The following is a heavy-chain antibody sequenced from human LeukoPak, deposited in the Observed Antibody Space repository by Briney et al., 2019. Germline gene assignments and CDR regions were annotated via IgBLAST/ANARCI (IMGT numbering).Heavy chain of an antibody. Sequence: SETLSLTCTVSGGSISSSSYYWGWIRQPPGEGLEWIGSIYYSGSTYYNPSLKSRATISVDTSKSQFSLNLRSVTAADTAVYYCARQVSDYYYYYIDVWGRGTAVTVSS. D-gene: IGHD5/OR15-5a*01. CDR1: GGSISSSSYY. V-gene: IGHV4-39*01. CDR3: ARQVSDYYYYYIDV. J-gene: IGHJ6*03. CDR2: IYYSGST.